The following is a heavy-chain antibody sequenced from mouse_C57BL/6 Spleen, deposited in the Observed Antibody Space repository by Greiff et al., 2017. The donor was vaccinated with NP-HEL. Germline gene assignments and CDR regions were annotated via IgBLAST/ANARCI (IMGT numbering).Heavy chain of an antibody. CDR3: ARFSYYDPYAMDY. J-gene: IGHJ4*01. Sequence: VQLQQSGPELVKPGASVKMSCKASGYTFTDYNMHWVKQSHGKSLEWIGYINPNNGGTSYNQKVKGKATLTVNKSSSTAYMELRSLTSEDSAVYYCARFSYYDPYAMDYWGQGTSVTVSS. CDR2: INPNNGGT. D-gene: IGHD2-10*01. V-gene: IGHV1-22*01. CDR1: GYTFTDYN.